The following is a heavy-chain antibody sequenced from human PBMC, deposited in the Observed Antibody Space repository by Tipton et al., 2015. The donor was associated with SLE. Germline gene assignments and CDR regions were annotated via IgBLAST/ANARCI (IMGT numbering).Heavy chain of an antibody. CDR2: TYYMSKWYN. CDR3: AQAHLWGSYRYASDI. J-gene: IGHJ3*02. CDR1: GDSVSSNSAA. V-gene: IGHV6-1*01. Sequence: PGLVKPSQTLSLTCAISGDSVSSNSAAWNWIRQSPSRGLEWLGRTYYMSKWYNDYAVSVKSRIIINPDTSKNQFSLKLSSVTAADTAVYYCAQAHLWGSYRYASDIWGQGTMVTVSS. D-gene: IGHD3-16*02.